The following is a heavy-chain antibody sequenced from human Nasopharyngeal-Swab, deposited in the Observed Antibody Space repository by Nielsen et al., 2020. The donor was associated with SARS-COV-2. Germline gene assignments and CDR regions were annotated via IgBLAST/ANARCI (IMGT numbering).Heavy chain of an antibody. CDR3: ASSAIWFGEFPFDY. CDR2: IIPIFGTA. V-gene: IGHV1-69*01. J-gene: IGHJ4*02. D-gene: IGHD3-10*01. Sequence: WVRQAPGQGLEWVGGIIPIFGTANYAQKFQGRVTITADESTSTAYMELSSLRSEDTAVYYCASSAIWFGEFPFDYWGQGTLVTVSS.